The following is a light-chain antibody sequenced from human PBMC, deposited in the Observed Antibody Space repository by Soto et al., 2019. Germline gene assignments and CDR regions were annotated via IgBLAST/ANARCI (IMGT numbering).Light chain of an antibody. CDR2: DVS. J-gene: IGLJ3*02. CDR1: SGDVGGYNF. CDR3: CSYGGSYTWV. V-gene: IGLV2-11*01. Sequence: QSVLTQPRSVSGSPGQSVTISCTGASGDVGGYNFVSWYQQHPGKAPTLMIFDVSQRPSGVPDRFSGSKSGNTASLTISGLQDEDEADYYCCSYGGSYTWVFGGGTKVTVL.